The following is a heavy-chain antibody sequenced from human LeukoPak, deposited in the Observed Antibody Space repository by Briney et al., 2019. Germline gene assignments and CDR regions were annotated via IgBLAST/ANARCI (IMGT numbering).Heavy chain of an antibody. J-gene: IGHJ4*02. CDR3: ARGRVRGMGSWYFDY. Sequence: SETLSLTCTVSGGSISSSSYYWSWIRQPPGKGLEWIGYIYYSGSTNYNPSLKSRVTISVDTSKNQFSLKLSSVTAADTAVYYCARGRVRGMGSWYFDYWGQGTLVTVSS. D-gene: IGHD3-10*01. CDR1: GGSISSSSYY. V-gene: IGHV4-61*01. CDR2: IYYSGST.